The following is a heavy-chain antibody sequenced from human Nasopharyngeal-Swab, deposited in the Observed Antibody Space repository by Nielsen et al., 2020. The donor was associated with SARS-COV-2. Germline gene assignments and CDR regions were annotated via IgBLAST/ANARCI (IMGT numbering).Heavy chain of an antibody. V-gene: IGHV3-33*01. CDR1: GFTFSSYG. D-gene: IGHD6-13*01. J-gene: IGHJ4*02. Sequence: GGSLRLSCAASGFTFSSYGMHWVRQAPGKGLEWVAVIWYDGSNKYYADSVKGRFTISRDNSKNTLYLQMNSLRAEDTAVYYCAREGGIAAAGLLYYFDYWGQGTLVTVSS. CDR2: IWYDGSNK. CDR3: AREGGIAAAGLLYYFDY.